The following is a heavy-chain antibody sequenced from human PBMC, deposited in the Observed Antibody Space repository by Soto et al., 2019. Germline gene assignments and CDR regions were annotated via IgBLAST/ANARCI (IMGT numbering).Heavy chain of an antibody. Sequence: QLQLQESGPGLVKPSETLSLTCTVSGGSISSRAYYWGWIRQPPGKGLEWIVSIYYSGSTYYNPSRKSRVTISVDTSKTQFSLKLNSVTAADTAVYYCARLSPYGSGSYLGYWGQGTLVTVSS. CDR3: ARLSPYGSGSYLGY. CDR1: GGSISSRAYY. D-gene: IGHD3-10*01. J-gene: IGHJ4*02. CDR2: IYYSGST. V-gene: IGHV4-39*01.